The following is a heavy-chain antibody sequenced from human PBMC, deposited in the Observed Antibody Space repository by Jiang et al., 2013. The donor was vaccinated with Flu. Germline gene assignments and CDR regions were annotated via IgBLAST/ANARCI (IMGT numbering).Heavy chain of an antibody. V-gene: IGHV6-1*01. CDR2: TYYRSKWYN. D-gene: IGHD6-19*01. J-gene: IGHJ4*02. Sequence: TYYRSKWYNDYAVSVKSRITINPDTSKNQFSLQLNSVTPEDTAVYYCARGLRSGHHYFDYWGQGTLVTVSS. CDR3: ARGLRSGHHYFDY.